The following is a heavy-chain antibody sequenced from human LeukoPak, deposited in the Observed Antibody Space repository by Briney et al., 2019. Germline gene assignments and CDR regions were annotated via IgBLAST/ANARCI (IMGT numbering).Heavy chain of an antibody. CDR3: ARGGERANFYGLGSSPNWFDS. CDR1: GYTFISYD. V-gene: IGHV1-8*02. J-gene: IGHJ5*01. D-gene: IGHD3-10*01. Sequence: ASVKVSCKASGYTFISYDINWVRQAAGQGLEWMGWMNPNSGNTGYAQKFQGRVTMTRNTSISTAYMELSGLRSDDTAVYYCARGGERANFYGLGSSPNWFDSWGQGTLVTVSS. CDR2: MNPNSGNT.